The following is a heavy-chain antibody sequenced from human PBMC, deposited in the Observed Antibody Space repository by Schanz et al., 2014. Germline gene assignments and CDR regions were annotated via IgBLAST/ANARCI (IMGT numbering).Heavy chain of an antibody. CDR3: ARDRRNADLDY. CDR2: ISSSSSTR. V-gene: IGHV3-48*01. Sequence: EVQLVESGGGLVQPGGSLRLSCAASGFTFSSYSMNWVRQAPGKGLEWVSYISSSSSTRYYADSVKGRFTISRDNAKNSLFLQMNSLRAEDTAVYYCARDRRNADLDYWGQGTLVTDSS. J-gene: IGHJ4*02. D-gene: IGHD1-1*01. CDR1: GFTFSSYS.